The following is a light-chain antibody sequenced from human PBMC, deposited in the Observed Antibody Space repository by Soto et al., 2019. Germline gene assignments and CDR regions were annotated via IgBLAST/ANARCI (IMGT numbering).Light chain of an antibody. CDR2: DVS. CDR3: CSYAGTYNVWV. CDR1: NSDIGGYNY. J-gene: IGLJ3*02. V-gene: IGLV2-11*01. Sequence: QSALTQPRSVSGSPGQSVTISCTGTNSDIGGYNYVSWYQQHPGKAPKVMIYDVSRRPSGVPDRFSGSKSSNTASLTISGLQAEDEADYYCCSYAGTYNVWVLGGRAQLTVL.